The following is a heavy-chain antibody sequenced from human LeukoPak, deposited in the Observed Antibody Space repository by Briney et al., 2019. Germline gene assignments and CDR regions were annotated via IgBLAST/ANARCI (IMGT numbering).Heavy chain of an antibody. CDR3: ATDRGWRTSGYYLYYFEY. Sequence: GGSLRLSCAASGFIFTNYFMSWVRQAPGKGLEWVASIKHDGSEKYYVDSVRGRFTISRDNTMNSLYLQMSSLRAEDTAVYYCATDRGWRTSGYYLYYFEYWGQGTLVTVSS. CDR2: IKHDGSEK. V-gene: IGHV3-7*01. D-gene: IGHD3-3*01. J-gene: IGHJ4*02. CDR1: GFIFTNYF.